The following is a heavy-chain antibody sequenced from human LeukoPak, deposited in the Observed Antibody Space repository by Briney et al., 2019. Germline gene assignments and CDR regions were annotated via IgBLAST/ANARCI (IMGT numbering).Heavy chain of an antibody. Sequence: SVKVSCKASGGTFSSYAISWVRQAPGQGLEWMGGIIPIFGTANYAQKFQGRVTITADESTSTAYMELSSLRSEDTAVYYCARGRIVVVPAAINYYYYGMDVGGQGTTVTVSS. D-gene: IGHD2-2*02. CDR3: ARGRIVVVPAAINYYYYGMDV. CDR1: GGTFSSYA. V-gene: IGHV1-69*13. J-gene: IGHJ6*02. CDR2: IIPIFGTA.